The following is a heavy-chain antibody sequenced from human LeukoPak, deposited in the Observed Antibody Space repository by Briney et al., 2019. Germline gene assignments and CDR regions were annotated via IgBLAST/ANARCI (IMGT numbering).Heavy chain of an antibody. CDR3: AKANWVSNADAVW. CDR2: MKGGGET. V-gene: IGHV3-23*01. D-gene: IGHD1-1*01. CDR1: GFSFSNYA. Sequence: GGSLRLSCAASGFSFSNYAMSWGRQAPARGPGWVSSMKGGGETFYADSVKGRFTLSRDDSRNTVYLQLNNLRVEDTAIYYCAKANWVSNADAVWWGQGTQVTVSS. J-gene: IGHJ4*02.